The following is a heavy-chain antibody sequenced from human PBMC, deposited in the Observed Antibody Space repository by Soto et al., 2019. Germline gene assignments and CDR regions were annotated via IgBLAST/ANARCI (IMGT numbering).Heavy chain of an antibody. Sequence: QTLSLTCAISGDSVSSNSAAWNWIRQSPSRGLEWLGRTYYRSKWYNDYAVSVKSRITINPDTSKNQFSLQLNSVTPEDTAVYYRARGELAGNSLGMDVWGQGTPVTVS. D-gene: IGHD6-19*01. CDR1: GDSVSSNSAA. CDR3: ARGELAGNSLGMDV. J-gene: IGHJ6*02. CDR2: TYYRSKWYN. V-gene: IGHV6-1*01.